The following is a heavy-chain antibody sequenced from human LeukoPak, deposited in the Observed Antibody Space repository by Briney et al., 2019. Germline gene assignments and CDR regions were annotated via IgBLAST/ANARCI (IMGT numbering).Heavy chain of an antibody. CDR2: IYYSGRT. V-gene: IGHV4-39*07. CDR3: VRPVDYYYYYMDV. CDR1: GGSISSGSYY. J-gene: IGHJ6*03. Sequence: SETLSLTCIVSGGSISSGSYYWGWIRQPPGKGLEWIGSIYYSGRTYYNPSLKSRVTISVDTSSNRFSLRLSSVTAADTAVYYCVRPVDYYYYYMDVWGKGTTVTVSS.